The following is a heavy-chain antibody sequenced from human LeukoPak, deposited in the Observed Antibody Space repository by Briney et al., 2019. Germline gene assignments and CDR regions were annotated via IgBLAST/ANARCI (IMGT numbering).Heavy chain of an antibody. Sequence: PGGSLRPSCAASGFTFSSYSMHWDRQAPGKGLEWVAVISNDGSNKHYADSVKGRFTISRDNSKNTLYLQMNSLRAEDTAVYYCGRVAPGGRHIDYWGRGTLVTVSS. CDR1: GFTFSSYS. CDR3: GRVAPGGRHIDY. V-gene: IGHV3-30*03. CDR2: ISNDGSNK. J-gene: IGHJ4*02. D-gene: IGHD6-13*01.